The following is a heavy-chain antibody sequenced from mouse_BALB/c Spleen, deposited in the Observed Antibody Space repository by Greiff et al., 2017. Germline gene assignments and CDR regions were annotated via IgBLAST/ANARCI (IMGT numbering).Heavy chain of an antibody. J-gene: IGHJ2*01. CDR1: GFSLTSYG. CDR2: IWSGGST. Sequence: VQLQQSGPGLVQPSQSLSITCTVSGFSLTSYGVHWVRQSPGKGLEWLGVIWSGGSTDYNAAFISRLSISKDNSKSQVFFKMNSLQANDTAIYYCARDAYDGYYNFDYWGQGTTRTVSS. CDR3: ARDAYDGYYNFDY. V-gene: IGHV2-2*02. D-gene: IGHD2-3*01.